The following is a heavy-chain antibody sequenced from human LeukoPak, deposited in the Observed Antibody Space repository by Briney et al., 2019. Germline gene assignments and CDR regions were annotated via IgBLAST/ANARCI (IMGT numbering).Heavy chain of an antibody. V-gene: IGHV3-74*01. CDR2: INDDGRYT. CDR1: GFTFSGYW. J-gene: IGHJ4*02. Sequence: GRSLRLSCAASGFTFSGYWTHSVRQVPGRGLVWVSRINDDGRYTVYADSVKGRFTISRDNAKNTLYLQMNSLRAEDTAVYYCAREILAPGKTLDYWGQGALVTVSS. CDR3: AREILAPGKTLDY.